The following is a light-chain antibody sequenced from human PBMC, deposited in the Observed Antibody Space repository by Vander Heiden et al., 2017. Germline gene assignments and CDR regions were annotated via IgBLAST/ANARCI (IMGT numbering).Light chain of an antibody. CDR1: SSKVGRNT. Sequence: SLLSPPPSPSCSPFQTDTITWSGSSSKVGRNTVKGYQQFPGTAPKLLVYSNDKRPSGVPDRFSGSKSGTSASLAIRGLQSEDEATYYCAGWDDSMSGWVFGGGTKLTVL. J-gene: IGLJ3*02. V-gene: IGLV1-44*01. CDR3: AGWDDSMSGWV. CDR2: SND.